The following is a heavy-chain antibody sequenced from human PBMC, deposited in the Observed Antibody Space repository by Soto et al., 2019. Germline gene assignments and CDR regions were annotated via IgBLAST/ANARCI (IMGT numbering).Heavy chain of an antibody. CDR3: ARDYGCISTSCFARAYYYYSGMDV. J-gene: IGHJ6*02. CDR2: INSDGSST. CDR1: GFTFSSYW. Sequence: GGSLRLSCAASGFTFSSYWMHWVRQAPGKGLGWVSRINSDGSSTSYTDSVKGRCTISRDNAKNTLYLQMNSRRAEDTAVYSCARDYGCISTSCFARAYYYYSGMDVWGQGTTVTVSS. D-gene: IGHD2-2*01. V-gene: IGHV3-74*01.